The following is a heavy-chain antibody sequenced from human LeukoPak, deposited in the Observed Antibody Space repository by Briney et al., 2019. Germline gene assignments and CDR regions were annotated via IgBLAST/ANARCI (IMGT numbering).Heavy chain of an antibody. J-gene: IGHJ6*03. CDR1: GGTFSSYA. D-gene: IGHD6-6*01. CDR2: IIPIFGTA. Sequence: ASVKVSCKASGGTFSSYAISWVRQAPGQGLEWMGGIIPIFGTANYAQKFQGRVTITADESTSTAYMELSSLRSEDAAVYYCARQGYSSSPLYYYYYVDVWGKGTTVTVSS. CDR3: ARQGYSSSPLYYYYYVDV. V-gene: IGHV1-69*13.